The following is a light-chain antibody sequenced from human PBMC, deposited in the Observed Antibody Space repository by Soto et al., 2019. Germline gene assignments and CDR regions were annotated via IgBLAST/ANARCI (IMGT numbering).Light chain of an antibody. CDR1: QSVLYSSNNKNY. J-gene: IGKJ1*01. V-gene: IGKV4-1*01. Sequence: DIVMTQSPDSLAVSLGERATINCKSSQSVLYSSNNKNYLAWYQQKPGQPPKLLIYWASTRESGVPDRFSGSGSGTDFTLTISSLQAENVAVYYCQQDYRTAWTFGQETKVEIK. CDR3: QQDYRTAWT. CDR2: WAS.